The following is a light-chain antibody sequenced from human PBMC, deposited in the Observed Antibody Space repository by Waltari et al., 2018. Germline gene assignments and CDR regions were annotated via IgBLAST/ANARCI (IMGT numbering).Light chain of an antibody. V-gene: IGLV3-25*03. CDR2: NDT. J-gene: IGLJ3*02. CDR1: ELPKQY. Sequence: SYDLTHPPSVSVSPGQTAKITCSGDELPKQYPYWYQKRPGQAPVLVIDNDTERPSGIPERISGSSSGTTVTLTISGVQAEDEADYYCHSTHSNYWVFGGGTKLTVL. CDR3: HSTHSNYWV.